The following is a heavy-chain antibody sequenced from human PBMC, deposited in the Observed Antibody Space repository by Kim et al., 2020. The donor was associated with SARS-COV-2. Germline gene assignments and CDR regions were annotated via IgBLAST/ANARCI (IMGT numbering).Heavy chain of an antibody. CDR3: ARDSTSSNKPYCSGGSCYSHYYYYGMDV. CDR2: IIPIFGTA. Sequence: SVKVSCKASGGTFSSYAISWVRQAPGQGLEWMGGIIPIFGTANYAQKFQGRVTITADESTSTAYMELSSLRSEDTAVYYCARDSTSSNKPYCSGGSCYSHYYYYGMDVWGQGTTVTVSS. D-gene: IGHD2-15*01. CDR1: GGTFSSYA. J-gene: IGHJ6*02. V-gene: IGHV1-69*13.